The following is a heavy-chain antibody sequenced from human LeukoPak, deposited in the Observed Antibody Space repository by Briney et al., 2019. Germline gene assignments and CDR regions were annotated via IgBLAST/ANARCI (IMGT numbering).Heavy chain of an antibody. Sequence: PSETLSLTCTVSGGSISSSDYYWGWLRQSPGNGLEWIGSIHYSGTIYYSGSTYYNPSLRSRVTISVDTSEIQFSLQLSSVTAADTAVYYCARQRGGSPLDYWGRGTLVTVSS. D-gene: IGHD4-23*01. J-gene: IGHJ4*02. CDR2: IHYSGTIYYSGST. CDR1: GGSISSSDYY. CDR3: ARQRGGSPLDY. V-gene: IGHV4-61*05.